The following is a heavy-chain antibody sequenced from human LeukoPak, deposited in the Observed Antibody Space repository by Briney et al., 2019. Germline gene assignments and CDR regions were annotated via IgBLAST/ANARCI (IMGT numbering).Heavy chain of an antibody. CDR2: ISGSGGST. D-gene: IGHD5-12*01. CDR1: GFTFSLHA. J-gene: IGHJ4*02. V-gene: IGHV3-23*01. CDR3: AKDRDSKNGYRGYDYDY. Sequence: GGSLRLSCAASGFTFSLHAMAWVRQAPGKGLEGVSGISGSGGSTYYTDSVKGRFTISRDSSKSTLYLQMNSLRAEDTAVYYCAKDRDSKNGYRGYDYDYWGQGTLVTVSS.